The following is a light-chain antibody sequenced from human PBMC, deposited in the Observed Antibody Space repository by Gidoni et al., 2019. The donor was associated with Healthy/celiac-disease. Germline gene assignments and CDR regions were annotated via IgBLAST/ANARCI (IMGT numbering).Light chain of an antibody. CDR2: SNN. CDR1: RSNIGSNT. Sequence: QSVLTQPTSASGTPGQRVTSSCSGSRSNIGSNTVNWYQQLPGTAPKLFIYSNNQRPSGVPDRFSGSKSGTSASLAISGLQSEDEADYYCAAWDDSLNGHVVFGGGTKLTVL. J-gene: IGLJ2*01. V-gene: IGLV1-44*01. CDR3: AAWDDSLNGHVV.